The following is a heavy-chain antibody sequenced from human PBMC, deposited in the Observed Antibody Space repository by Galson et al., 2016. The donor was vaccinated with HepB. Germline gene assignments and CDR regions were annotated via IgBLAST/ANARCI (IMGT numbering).Heavy chain of an antibody. D-gene: IGHD3-16*01. V-gene: IGHV1-18*01. J-gene: IGHJ4*02. Sequence: SVKVSCKASGYTFTKNGISWVRQAPGQGLEWMGWISGYNGDTNYAQKFQGRVTMTTDTSTSTAYMELRSLRSDDTAVYYCARAYVDYYFDYWGQGTLVTVSS. CDR2: ISGYNGDT. CDR3: ARAYVDYYFDY. CDR1: GYTFTKNG.